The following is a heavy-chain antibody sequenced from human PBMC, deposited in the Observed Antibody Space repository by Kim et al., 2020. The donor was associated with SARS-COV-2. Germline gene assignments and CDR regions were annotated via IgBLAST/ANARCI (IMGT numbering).Heavy chain of an antibody. Sequence: ASVKVSCKASGYTFTSYAMNWVRQAPGQGLEWMGWINTNTGNPTYAQGFTGRFVFSLDTSVSTAYLQISSLKAEDTAVYYCAREDIVATTDYFDYWGQGTLVTVSS. D-gene: IGHD5-12*01. V-gene: IGHV7-4-1*02. CDR2: INTNTGNP. J-gene: IGHJ4*02. CDR1: GYTFTSYA. CDR3: AREDIVATTDYFDY.